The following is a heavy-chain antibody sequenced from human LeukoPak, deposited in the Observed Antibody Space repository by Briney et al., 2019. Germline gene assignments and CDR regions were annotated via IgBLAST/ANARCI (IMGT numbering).Heavy chain of an antibody. V-gene: IGHV4-59*01. CDR3: ARGSAYYYDSSGCPTFDS. CDR2: IYYSGST. Sequence: SETLSLTCTVSGGSISSYYWSWIRQPPGKGLEWIGYIYYSGSTNYNTSLKSRVTISVDTSKNQFSLKLSSVTAADTAVYYCARGSAYYYDSSGCPTFDSWGQGTLVTVSS. D-gene: IGHD3-22*01. J-gene: IGHJ4*02. CDR1: GGSISSYY.